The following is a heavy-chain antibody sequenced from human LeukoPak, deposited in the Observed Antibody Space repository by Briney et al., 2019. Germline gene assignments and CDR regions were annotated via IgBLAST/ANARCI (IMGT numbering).Heavy chain of an antibody. V-gene: IGHV3-23*01. D-gene: IGHD4-23*01. Sequence: PGGSLRLSCAASGFTFSSYAMSWVRQAPGKGLEWVSAISGSGGSTYYADSVKGRFTISRDNSKNTLYLQMNSLRAEDTAVYYCAKDPDDYGGNRYYFDYWGQGTLVTVSS. CDR1: GFTFSSYA. CDR3: AKDPDDYGGNRYYFDY. J-gene: IGHJ4*02. CDR2: ISGSGGST.